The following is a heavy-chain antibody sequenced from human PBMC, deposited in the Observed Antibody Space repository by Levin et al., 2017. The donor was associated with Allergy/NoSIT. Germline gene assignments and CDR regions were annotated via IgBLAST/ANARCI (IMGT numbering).Heavy chain of an antibody. CDR1: GFTFSSYE. D-gene: IGHD1-26*01. Sequence: GGSLRLSCAASGFTFSSYEMNWVRQAPGKGLEWVSYISSSGSTIYYADSVKGRFTISRDNAKNSLYLQMNSLRAEDTAVYYCARDPRFYSGSYSYYYGMDVWGQGTTVTVSS. V-gene: IGHV3-48*03. J-gene: IGHJ6*02. CDR3: ARDPRFYSGSYSYYYGMDV. CDR2: ISSSGSTI.